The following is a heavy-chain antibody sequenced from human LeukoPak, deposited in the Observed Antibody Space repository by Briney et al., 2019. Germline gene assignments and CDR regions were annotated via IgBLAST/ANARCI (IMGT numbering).Heavy chain of an antibody. V-gene: IGHV4-59*01. CDR1: GGSISTYY. J-gene: IGHJ3*02. Sequence: SETLSLTCSVPGGSISTYYWSWIRQPPGKGLAWIEYIYYSGSTNYNPALKSRVTISVDTSKNQFSLKLSSVTAADTAVYYCARDQRLGGSWDDASDIWGQGTMVTVSS. D-gene: IGHD2-15*01. CDR2: IYYSGST. CDR3: ARDQRLGGSWDDASDI.